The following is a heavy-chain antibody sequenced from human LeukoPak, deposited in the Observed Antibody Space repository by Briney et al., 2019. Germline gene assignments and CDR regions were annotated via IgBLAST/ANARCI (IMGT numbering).Heavy chain of an antibody. V-gene: IGHV4-59*12. Sequence: SETLSLTCTVSGGSISSYYWSWIRQPPGKGMEWIGYIYYSGSTNYNPSLKSRVTISVDTSKNQFSLKLSSVTAADTAVYYCASYLSSSWYGGYYFDYWGQGTLVTVSP. CDR1: GGSISSYY. J-gene: IGHJ4*02. CDR2: IYYSGST. CDR3: ASYLSSSWYGGYYFDY. D-gene: IGHD6-13*01.